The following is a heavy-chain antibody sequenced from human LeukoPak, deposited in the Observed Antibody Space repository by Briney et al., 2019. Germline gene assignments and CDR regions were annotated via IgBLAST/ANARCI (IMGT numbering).Heavy chain of an antibody. CDR1: GGTFSSYA. CDR2: IIPIFGTA. D-gene: IGHD3-3*01. CDR3: ARADYDFWSGYRFDY. J-gene: IGHJ4*02. V-gene: IGHV1-69*05. Sequence: SVKVSCKASGGTFSSYAISWVRQAPGQGLEWMGGIIPIFGTASYAQKFQGRVTITTDESTSTAYMELSSLRSEDTAVYYCARADYDFWSGYRFDYWGQGTLVTVSS.